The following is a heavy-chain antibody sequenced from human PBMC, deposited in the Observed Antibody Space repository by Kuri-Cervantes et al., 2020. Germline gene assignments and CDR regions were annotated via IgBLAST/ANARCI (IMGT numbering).Heavy chain of an antibody. D-gene: IGHD6-13*01. CDR1: GFTFSSYS. CDR3: AKGEGSSWYACDY. Sequence: GESLKISCAASGFTFSSYSMNWVRQAPGKGLEWVAVISYDGSNKYYADSVKGRFTISRDNSKNTLYLQMNSLRAEDTAVYYCAKGEGSSWYACDYWGQGTLVTVSS. V-gene: IGHV3-30*18. CDR2: ISYDGSNK. J-gene: IGHJ4*02.